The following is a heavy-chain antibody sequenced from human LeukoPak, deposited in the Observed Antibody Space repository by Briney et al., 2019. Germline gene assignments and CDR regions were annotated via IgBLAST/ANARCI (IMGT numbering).Heavy chain of an antibody. D-gene: IGHD3-3*01. V-gene: IGHV3-23*01. CDR3: AKDRQATIFGVVIRGPTGDH. Sequence: GGSLRLSCAASGFTFSSYAMSWVRQAPGKGLEWVSAISGSGGSTYYADSVKGRFTISRDNSKNTLYLQMNSLRAEDTAVYYCAKDRQATIFGVVIRGPTGDHWGQGTLVTVSS. CDR2: ISGSGGST. J-gene: IGHJ4*02. CDR1: GFTFSSYA.